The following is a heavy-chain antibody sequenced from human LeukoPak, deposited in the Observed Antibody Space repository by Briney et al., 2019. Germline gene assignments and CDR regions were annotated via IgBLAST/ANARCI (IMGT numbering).Heavy chain of an antibody. J-gene: IGHJ4*01. CDR3: ARRIHMTIAAAGIDY. Sequence: ASVKVSCKASGYTFTSYYMHWVRQAPGQGLEWMGIISPSGGSTSYAQKFQGRVTMTRDTSTSTVCMELSSLRSEDTAVYYCARRIHMTIAAAGIDYWGHGTLVTVSS. D-gene: IGHD6-13*01. V-gene: IGHV1-46*01. CDR2: ISPSGGST. CDR1: GYTFTSYY.